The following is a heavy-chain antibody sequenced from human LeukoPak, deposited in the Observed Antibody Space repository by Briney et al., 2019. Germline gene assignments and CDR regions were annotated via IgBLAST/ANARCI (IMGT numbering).Heavy chain of an antibody. Sequence: PGGSLRLSCAASGFTFSSYDMSWVRQTPGKGLEWVAFIRYDGSIQYYADSVKGRFTISRDNSKNTLYLQMNSLRAEDTAMYYCATNYYRSSDSWGYFDYWGQGTLVTVSS. V-gene: IGHV3-30*02. CDR1: GFTFSSYD. D-gene: IGHD3-22*01. CDR2: IRYDGSIQ. J-gene: IGHJ4*02. CDR3: ATNYYRSSDSWGYFDY.